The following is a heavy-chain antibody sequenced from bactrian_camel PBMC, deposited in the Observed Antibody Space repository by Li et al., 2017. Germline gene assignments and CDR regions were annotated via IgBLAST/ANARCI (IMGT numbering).Heavy chain of an antibody. CDR2: IDSDGRT. Sequence: HVQLVESGGGSVQAGGSLALSCAATTYNLKTYCLAWFRQAPGKQREGVATIDSDGRTVNADSVKGRFTISQDNAKNTLFLQMVGLKPEDTATYYCAALEGGSWCPAPLAPALLDEYNFWGQGTQVTVS. D-gene: IGHD2*01. J-gene: IGHJ4*01. CDR3: AALEGGSWCPAPLAPALLDEYNF. CDR1: TYNLKTYC. V-gene: IGHV3S53*01.